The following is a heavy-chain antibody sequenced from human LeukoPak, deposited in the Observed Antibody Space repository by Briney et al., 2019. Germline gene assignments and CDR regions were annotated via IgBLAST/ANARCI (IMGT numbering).Heavy chain of an antibody. CDR2: IYHSGST. Sequence: SETLALTCAVSGASISSGYWWGWVRQPPGKGLEWIGEIYHSGSTNHNPSLKSRVTISVDKSKSQFSLNLSSVTAADTAVYYCARDDTGVIRGIRFHYWGQGTLVTVSS. CDR1: GASISSGYW. D-gene: IGHD3-10*01. J-gene: IGHJ4*02. V-gene: IGHV4-4*02. CDR3: ARDDTGVIRGIRFHY.